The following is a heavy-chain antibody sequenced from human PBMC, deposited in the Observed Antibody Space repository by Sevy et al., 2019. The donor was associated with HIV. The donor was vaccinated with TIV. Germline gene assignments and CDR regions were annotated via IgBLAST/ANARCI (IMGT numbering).Heavy chain of an antibody. Sequence: GGSLRLSCAASGFTFSSYAMSWVRQAPGKGLEWVSDISGNGGSTYYADSVKGRFTISRDNSKNTLYLQMNSLGAEDTAVYYCAGIFGDLFDYWGQGTLVTVSS. CDR2: ISGNGGST. CDR1: GFTFSSYA. J-gene: IGHJ4*02. CDR3: AGIFGDLFDY. V-gene: IGHV3-23*01. D-gene: IGHD3-3*01.